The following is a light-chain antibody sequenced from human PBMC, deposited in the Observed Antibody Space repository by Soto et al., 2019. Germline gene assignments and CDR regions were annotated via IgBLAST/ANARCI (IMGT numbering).Light chain of an antibody. CDR1: SSDVGTYNS. Sequence: QSALTQPASVSGSPGQSITVSCTGTSSDVGTYNSVSWYQQHPGKAPKLIIYDVSNRPSGVSNRFSGSKSGNTASLTIYGRQTEDEADYYCSSYTSSSSWVFGGGTKVTVI. V-gene: IGLV2-14*03. J-gene: IGLJ3*02. CDR2: DVS. CDR3: SSYTSSSSWV.